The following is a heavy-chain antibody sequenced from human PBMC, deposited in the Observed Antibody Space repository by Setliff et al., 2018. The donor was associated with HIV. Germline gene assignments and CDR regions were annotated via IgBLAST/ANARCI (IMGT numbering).Heavy chain of an antibody. D-gene: IGHD2-8*02. CDR3: AREILTIAGGALDI. CDR2: IYPGDSET. Sequence: RGESLKISCKGVGYRFTSHWIAWLRQMPGKGLEWMGNIYPGDSETRYSPSFHGQVTFSADTTVDTAYLQWNTLKSSDTAMYYCAREILTIAGGALDIWGQGTSVTVSS. CDR1: GYRFTSHW. J-gene: IGHJ3*02. V-gene: IGHV5-51*01.